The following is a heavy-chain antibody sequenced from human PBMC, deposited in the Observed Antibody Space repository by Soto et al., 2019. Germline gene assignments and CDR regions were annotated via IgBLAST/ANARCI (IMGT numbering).Heavy chain of an antibody. D-gene: IGHD6-13*01. CDR2: IYYSGST. Sequence: PSETLSLTCTVSGGSISSYYWSWIRQPPGKGLEWIGYIYYSGSTNYNPSLKSRVTISVDTSKNQFSLKLSSVTAADTAVYYCARVWYSSSWVYYYYYGMDVWGQGTTVTVSS. CDR1: GGSISSYY. CDR3: ARVWYSSSWVYYYYYGMDV. J-gene: IGHJ6*02. V-gene: IGHV4-59*01.